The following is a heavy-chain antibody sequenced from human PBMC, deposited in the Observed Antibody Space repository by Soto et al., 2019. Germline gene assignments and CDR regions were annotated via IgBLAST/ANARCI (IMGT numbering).Heavy chain of an antibody. Sequence: GGSLRLSCAASGFTFSDYYMRCIRQAPGNGLEWVSYFSSTGSTIYYEDSVKGRFTISRDNAKNSLYLQMNSLRAEDTAVYYCARGLIILAPDYYYYYGMEVWGLGTTVTV. CDR2: FSSTGSTI. J-gene: IGHJ6*02. CDR3: ARGLIILAPDYYYYYGMEV. V-gene: IGHV3-11*01. CDR1: GFTFSDYY. D-gene: IGHD3-3*01.